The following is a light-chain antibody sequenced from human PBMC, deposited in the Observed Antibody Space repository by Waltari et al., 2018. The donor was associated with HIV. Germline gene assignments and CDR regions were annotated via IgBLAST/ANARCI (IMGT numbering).Light chain of an antibody. CDR2: WAS. J-gene: IGKJ1*01. Sequence: DIVMTQSPASLAVSLGERATVNCKSRQTVLYSPNNKNYLAWYQQKPGQPPKLLIHWASTRESGVPDRFSGGGSGTDFTLTISSLQAEDVAVYYCQQYYSTPWTFGQGTKVEIK. CDR1: QTVLYSPNNKNY. V-gene: IGKV4-1*01. CDR3: QQYYSTPWT.